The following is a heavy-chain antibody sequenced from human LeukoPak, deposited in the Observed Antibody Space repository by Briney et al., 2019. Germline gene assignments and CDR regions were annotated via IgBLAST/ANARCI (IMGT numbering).Heavy chain of an antibody. CDR1: GFTFTSYA. D-gene: IGHD1-26*01. J-gene: IGHJ4*02. CDR2: ISGSGGST. Sequence: PGGSLRLSCAASGFTFTSYAMTWVRQAPGKGLEWVSAISGSGGSTYSADSVKGRFTISRDNSRNTLYLQVNSLRAEDTAVYYCAKDSGLNSGNYGDHFDYWGQGTLVTVSS. V-gene: IGHV3-23*01. CDR3: AKDSGLNSGNYGDHFDY.